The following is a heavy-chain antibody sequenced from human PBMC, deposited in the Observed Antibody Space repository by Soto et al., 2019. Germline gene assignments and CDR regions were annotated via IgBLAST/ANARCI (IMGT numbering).Heavy chain of an antibody. J-gene: IGHJ1*01. CDR2: IDPSDSYT. Sequence: PGESLKISCQTSDEIFNTYWITWVRQMPGRGLEWVGRIDPSDSYTTYNPSLKGHVILSVDKSMNTAYVQWTSLRASDTAVYFCGRDFGSGHADVWGQGTLVTVSS. CDR1: DEIFNTYW. D-gene: IGHD1-26*01. CDR3: GRDFGSGHADV. V-gene: IGHV5-10-1*01.